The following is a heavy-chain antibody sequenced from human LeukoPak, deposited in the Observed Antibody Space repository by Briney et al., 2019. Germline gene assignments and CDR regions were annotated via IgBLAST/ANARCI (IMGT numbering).Heavy chain of an antibody. CDR1: GVTFSSYA. J-gene: IGHJ3*02. V-gene: IGHV3-23*01. D-gene: IGHD1-26*01. CDR3: ARALVGATFHGLDI. Sequence: GGSLRLSCAASGVTFSSYAMNWVRQAPGQGLEWVSGISGSGGSRYHADSVKGRFTISRDNSKNTLYLQMNSLRGEDTAVYYCARALVGATFHGLDIWGQGTKVTVSS. CDR2: ISGSGGSR.